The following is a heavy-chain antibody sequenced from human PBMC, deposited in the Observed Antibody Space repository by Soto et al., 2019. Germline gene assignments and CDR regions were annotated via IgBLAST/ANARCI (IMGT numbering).Heavy chain of an antibody. J-gene: IGHJ4*02. Sequence: SETLSLTCTVSGGSISSYYWSWIRQPPGKGLEWIGYIYYSGSTNYNPSLKSRVTISVDTSKNQFSLKLSSVTAADTAVYYRARHVGGRYYFDYWGQGTLVTVSS. CDR2: IYYSGST. V-gene: IGHV4-59*08. CDR1: GGSISSYY. D-gene: IGHD3-16*01. CDR3: ARHVGGRYYFDY.